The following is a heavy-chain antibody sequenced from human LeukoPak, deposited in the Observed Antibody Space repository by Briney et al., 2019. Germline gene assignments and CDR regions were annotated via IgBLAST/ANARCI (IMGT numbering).Heavy chain of an antibody. V-gene: IGHV3-48*03. CDR3: ARAGDTAMAYRAAAFDI. CDR2: ISSSGSTI. D-gene: IGHD5-18*01. Sequence: SGGSLRLSCAASGFTFSSYEMNWVRQAPGKGLEWVSYISSSGSTIYYADSVKGRFTISRDNAKNSLYLQMNSLRAEDTAVYYCARAGDTAMAYRAAAFDIWGQGTMVTVSS. CDR1: GFTFSSYE. J-gene: IGHJ3*02.